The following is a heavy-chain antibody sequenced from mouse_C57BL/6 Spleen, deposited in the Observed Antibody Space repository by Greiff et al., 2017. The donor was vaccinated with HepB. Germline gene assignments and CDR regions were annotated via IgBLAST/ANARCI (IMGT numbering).Heavy chain of an antibody. CDR1: GYTFTSYW. Sequence: QVQLQQPGAELVKPGASVKLSCKASGYTFTSYWMHWVKQRPGRGLEWIGRIYPGDGDTNYNGKFKGKATLTADKSSSTAYMQLSSLTSEDSAVYFCARSGLRGYFDVWGTGTTVTVSS. CDR2: IYPGDGDT. J-gene: IGHJ1*03. CDR3: ARSGLRGYFDV. V-gene: IGHV1-62-3*01. D-gene: IGHD3-1*01.